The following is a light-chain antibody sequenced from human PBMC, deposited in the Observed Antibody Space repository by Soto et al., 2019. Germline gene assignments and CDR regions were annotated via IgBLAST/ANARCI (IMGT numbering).Light chain of an antibody. CDR1: SSNIGGNV. J-gene: IGLJ2*01. Sequence: QSVLTQPPSASGTPGQRVTISCSGSSSNIGGNVVNWYQQLPGRAPKLLSYSNSQRPSGVPDRVSGSKSGTSASLAISGLQSEDEADYYCAAWDDRMDGSVLFGGGTKLTVL. CDR3: AAWDDRMDGSVL. V-gene: IGLV1-44*01. CDR2: SNS.